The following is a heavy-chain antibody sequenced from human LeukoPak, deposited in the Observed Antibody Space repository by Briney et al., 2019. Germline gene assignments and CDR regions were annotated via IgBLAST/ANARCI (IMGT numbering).Heavy chain of an antibody. CDR3: ARMFSVSMDYGEYEGWFDP. CDR1: GYTFTGYY. D-gene: IGHD4-17*01. V-gene: IGHV1-2*02. Sequence: ASVKVSCKASGYTFTGYYMHWVRQAPGQGLEWMGWIIPNSGGTNYAQKFQGRVTMTRHTSISTGYMELRRLRSDDTAVYYCARMFSVSMDYGEYEGWFDPWGQGTLVTVSS. CDR2: IIPNSGGT. J-gene: IGHJ5*02.